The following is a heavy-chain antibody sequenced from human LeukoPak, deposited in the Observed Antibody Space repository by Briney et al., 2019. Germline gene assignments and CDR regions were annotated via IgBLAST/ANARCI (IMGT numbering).Heavy chain of an antibody. CDR1: GGSISSGDYY. Sequence: SETLSLTCTVSGGSISSGDYYWSWIRQPPGKGLEWIGYIYYSGSTCYNPSLKSRVTISVDTSKNQFSLKLSSVTAADTAVYYCARFRTLLYYGSGSGRDYWGQGTLVTVSS. V-gene: IGHV4-30-4*01. CDR2: IYYSGST. D-gene: IGHD3-10*01. J-gene: IGHJ4*02. CDR3: ARFRTLLYYGSGSGRDY.